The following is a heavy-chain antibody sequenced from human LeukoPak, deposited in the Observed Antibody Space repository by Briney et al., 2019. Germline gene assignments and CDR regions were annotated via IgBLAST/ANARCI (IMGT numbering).Heavy chain of an antibody. Sequence: GRSLRLSCAASGFTFDDYAMHWVRQAPGKGLEWVSGISWNSGSIGYADSVKGRFTISRDNAKNSLYLQMNSLRAEDTALYYCAKDSGSYYLNAEYFQHWGQGTLVTVSS. CDR3: AKDSGSYYLNAEYFQH. V-gene: IGHV3-9*01. D-gene: IGHD1-26*01. J-gene: IGHJ1*01. CDR1: GFTFDDYA. CDR2: ISWNSGSI.